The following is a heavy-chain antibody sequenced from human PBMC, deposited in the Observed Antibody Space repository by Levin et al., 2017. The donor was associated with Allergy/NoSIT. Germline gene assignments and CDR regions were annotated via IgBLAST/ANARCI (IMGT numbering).Heavy chain of an antibody. D-gene: IGHD6-19*01. CDR1: GFTFDDYA. J-gene: IGHJ4*02. CDR2: ISWNSGSI. Sequence: GGSLRLSCAASGFTFDDYAMHWVRQAPGKGLEWVSGISWNSGSIGYADSVKGRFTISRDNAKNSLYLQMNSLRAEDTALYYCAKVGGWSFDYWGQGTLVTVSS. CDR3: AKVGGWSFDY. V-gene: IGHV3-9*01.